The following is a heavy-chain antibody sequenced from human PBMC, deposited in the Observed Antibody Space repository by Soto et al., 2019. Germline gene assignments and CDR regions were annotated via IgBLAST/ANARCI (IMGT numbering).Heavy chain of an antibody. D-gene: IGHD6-19*01. V-gene: IGHV4-59*01. CDR2: IYCSGST. J-gene: IGHJ4*02. Sequence: SETLSLTCTVSGGSISSYYWSWIRQPPGKGLEWIGYIYCSGSTNYNPSLKSRVTISVDTSKNQFSLKLSSVTAADTAVYYCARVRKSSGWYGVHFDYWGQGTLVTVSS. CDR3: ARVRKSSGWYGVHFDY. CDR1: GGSISSYY.